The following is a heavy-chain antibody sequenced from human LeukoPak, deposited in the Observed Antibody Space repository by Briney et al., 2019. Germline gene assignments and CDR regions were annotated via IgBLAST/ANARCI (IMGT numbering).Heavy chain of an antibody. CDR3: TRHLAGLLSGTFDYQGDR. D-gene: IGHD5-12*01. V-gene: IGHV3-49*04. CDR1: GFSFGDYA. CDR2: IRSKAYGETT. Sequence: PGRSLRLSCTASGFSFGDYAMSWVRQAPGKGLEWVGFIRSKAYGETTEYAAPVKGRFTISRDDSKSIAYLQMNSLKTEDTAVYYCTRHLAGLLSGTFDYQGDRWGQGTLVTVSS. J-gene: IGHJ4*02.